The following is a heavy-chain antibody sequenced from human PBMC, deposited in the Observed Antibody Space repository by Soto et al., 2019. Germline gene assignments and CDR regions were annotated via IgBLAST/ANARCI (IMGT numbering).Heavy chain of an antibody. J-gene: IGHJ4*02. CDR1: GFTFSSYG. CDR2: ISYDGSNK. Sequence: GGSLRLSCAASGFTFSSYGMHWVRQAPGKGLEWVAVISYDGSNKYYADSVKGRFTISRDNSKNTLYLQMNSLRAEDTAVYYCARDTHVPYCSGGSCYSGFDYWGQGTLVTVS. D-gene: IGHD2-15*01. CDR3: ARDTHVPYCSGGSCYSGFDY. V-gene: IGHV3-30*03.